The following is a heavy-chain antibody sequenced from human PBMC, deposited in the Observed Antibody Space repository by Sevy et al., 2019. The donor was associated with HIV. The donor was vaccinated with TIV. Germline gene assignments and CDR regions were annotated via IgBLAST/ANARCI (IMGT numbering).Heavy chain of an antibody. J-gene: IGHJ4*02. V-gene: IGHV1-2*02. CDR3: ARDNMLTVNWEFDF. CDR2: FNPNTGGT. CDR1: GYTFTDYI. Sequence: ASVKVSCKASGYTFTDYILQWVRQAPGQGLEWMGWFNPNTGGTQYAPKFQGRVTMTRDTSINTAYMELSSLRSDDTAVYYCARDNMLTVNWEFDFWGQGSLVTVSS. D-gene: IGHD3-9*01.